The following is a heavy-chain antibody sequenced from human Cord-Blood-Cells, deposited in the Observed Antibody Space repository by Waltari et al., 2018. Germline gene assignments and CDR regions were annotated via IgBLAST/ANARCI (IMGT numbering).Heavy chain of an antibody. J-gene: IGHJ3*02. D-gene: IGHD3-3*01. CDR2: INPNSGGT. CDR1: GYTFTGYY. CDR3: ARDYDFWSGYYSDI. V-gene: IGHV1-2*02. Sequence: QVQLVQSGAAVKTPGASVTVSCKASGYTFTGYYMHCVRQAPGQGLEWMGWINPNSGGTNYAQKFQGRVTMTRDTSISTAYMELSRLRSDDTAVYYCARDYDFWSGYYSDIWGQGTMVTVSS.